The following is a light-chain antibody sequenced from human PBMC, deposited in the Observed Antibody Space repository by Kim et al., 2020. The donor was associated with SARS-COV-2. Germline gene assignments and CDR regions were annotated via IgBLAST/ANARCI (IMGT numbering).Light chain of an antibody. CDR2: DVS. J-gene: IGLJ1*01. CDR1: SSDVGGYNY. V-gene: IGLV2-11*01. Sequence: QSAPTQPRSVSGSPGQSVTISCTGTSSDVGGYNYVSWYQQHPGKAPKLMIYDVSKRPSGVPDRFSGSKSGNTASLTISGLQAEDEADYYCCSYAGSYTVYVFGTGTKVTVL. CDR3: CSYAGSYTVYV.